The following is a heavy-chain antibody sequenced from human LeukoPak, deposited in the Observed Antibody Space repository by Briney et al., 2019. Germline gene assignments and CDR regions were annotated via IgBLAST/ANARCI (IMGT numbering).Heavy chain of an antibody. CDR1: GGTFSSYA. V-gene: IGHV1-3*01. D-gene: IGHD2-2*01. Sequence: ASVKVSCKASGGTFSSYAISWVRQAPGQRLEWMGWINAGNGNTKYSQKFQGRVTITRDTSASTAYMELSSLRSEDTAVYYCARLVGYCSSTRCSYFDYWGQGTLVTVSS. CDR2: INAGNGNT. J-gene: IGHJ4*02. CDR3: ARLVGYCSSTRCSYFDY.